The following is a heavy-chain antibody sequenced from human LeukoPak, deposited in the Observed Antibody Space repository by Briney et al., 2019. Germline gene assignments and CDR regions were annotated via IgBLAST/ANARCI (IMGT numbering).Heavy chain of an antibody. D-gene: IGHD2-15*01. CDR1: GGTFSSYA. Sequence: ASVEVSCKASGGTFSSYAISWVRQAPGQGLEWMGRIIPILGIANYAQKFQGRVTITADKSTSTAYMELSSLRSEDTAVYYCARDRRYCSGGSCRVHYFDYWGQGTLVTVSS. V-gene: IGHV1-69*04. CDR3: ARDRRYCSGGSCRVHYFDY. CDR2: IIPILGIA. J-gene: IGHJ4*02.